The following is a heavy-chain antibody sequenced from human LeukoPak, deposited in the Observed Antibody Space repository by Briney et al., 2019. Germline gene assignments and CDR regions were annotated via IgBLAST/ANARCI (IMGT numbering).Heavy chain of an antibody. Sequence: GGSLRLSCAASGFTFSSYAMHWVRQAPGKGLERVAIISYDGSDKYYADSVKGRFTISRDNSKNTLYLQMNSLRAEDTAVYYCARDIPYYYYGMDVWGQGTTVTVSS. CDR1: GFTFSSYA. J-gene: IGHJ6*02. D-gene: IGHD3-16*01. CDR3: ARDIPYYYYGMDV. CDR2: ISYDGSDK. V-gene: IGHV3-30*04.